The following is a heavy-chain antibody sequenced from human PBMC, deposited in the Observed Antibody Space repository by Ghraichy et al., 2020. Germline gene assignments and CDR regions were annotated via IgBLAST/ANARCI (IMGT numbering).Heavy chain of an antibody. V-gene: IGHV3-11*01. D-gene: IGHD3-3*01. CDR1: GFTFSDYY. CDR2: MSSSGTTV. J-gene: IGHJ6*02. Sequence: GGSLRLSCAASGFTFSDYYMTWIRQAPGKGLEWVSYMSSSGTTVYYADSVKGRFTISRDNAKNSLYLQMNSLRAEDTAVYYCARDHYDFWSGSYANHFYYYGLDVWGQGTTVTVSS. CDR3: ARDHYDFWSGSYANHFYYYGLDV.